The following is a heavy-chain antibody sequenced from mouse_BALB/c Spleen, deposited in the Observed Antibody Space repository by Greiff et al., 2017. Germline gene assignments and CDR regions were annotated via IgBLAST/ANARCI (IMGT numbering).Heavy chain of an antibody. J-gene: IGHJ2*01. V-gene: IGHV1-5*01. Sequence: VQLKESGTVLARPGASVKMSCKASGYSFTSYWMHWVKQRPGQGLEWIGAIYPGNSDTSYNQKFKGKAKLTAVTSASTAYMELSSLTNEASAVSEGTAHYYDRPFDDWGQGTTLTVSS. CDR2: IYPGNSDT. CDR3: TAHYYDRPFDD. D-gene: IGHD1-1*01. CDR1: GYSFTSYW.